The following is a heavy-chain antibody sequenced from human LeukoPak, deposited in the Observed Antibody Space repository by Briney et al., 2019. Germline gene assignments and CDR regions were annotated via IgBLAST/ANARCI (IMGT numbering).Heavy chain of an antibody. V-gene: IGHV3-21*01. CDR1: GFTFSSYS. J-gene: IGHJ4*02. CDR2: ISSSSSYI. Sequence: AGGSLRLSCAASGFTFSSYSMNWVRQAPGKGLEWVSSISSSSSYIYYADSVKGRFTISRDNAKNSLYLQMNSLRAEDTAVYYCATSSGASYDFYYFDYWGQGTLVTVSS. CDR3: ATSSGASYDFYYFDY. D-gene: IGHD3-3*01.